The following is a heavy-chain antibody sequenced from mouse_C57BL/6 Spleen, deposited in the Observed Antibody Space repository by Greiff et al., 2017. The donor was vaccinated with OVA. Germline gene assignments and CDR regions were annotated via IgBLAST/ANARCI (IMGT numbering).Heavy chain of an antibody. CDR1: GYTFTEYT. J-gene: IGHJ1*03. Sequence: VQLQQSGAELVKPGASVKLSCKASGYTFTEYTIHWVKQRSGQGLEWIGRINPYNGDTFYNQKFKGKATLTVDKSSSTAHMELLSLTSEDFAVYYCARGSSHWYFDVWGTGTTVTVSS. V-gene: IGHV1-37*01. D-gene: IGHD1-1*01. CDR3: ARGSSHWYFDV. CDR2: INPYNGDT.